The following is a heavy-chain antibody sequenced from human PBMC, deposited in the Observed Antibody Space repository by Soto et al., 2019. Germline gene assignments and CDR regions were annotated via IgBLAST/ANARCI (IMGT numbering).Heavy chain of an antibody. CDR3: ARGLAPYYFDY. CDR2: INTGSGNT. V-gene: IGHV1-3*04. J-gene: IGHJ4*02. CDR1: GYSFTSYA. Sequence: QVQLVQSGAEEKQPGASVKISCKASGYSFTSYAMHWVRQAPGQSLEWMGWINTGSGNTRSSQKFQGRVTIISDTSASTAHMELSSLTSEATAVYYCARGLAPYYFDYWGQGALVTVSS.